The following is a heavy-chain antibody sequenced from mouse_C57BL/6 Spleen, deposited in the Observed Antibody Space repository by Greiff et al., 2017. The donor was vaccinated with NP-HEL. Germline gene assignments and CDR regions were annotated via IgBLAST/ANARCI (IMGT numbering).Heavy chain of an antibody. Sequence: EVMLVESGGGLVKPGGSLKLSCAASGFTFSSYAMSWVRQTPEKRLEWVATISDGGSYTYYPDNVKGRFTISRDNAKNNLYLQMSHLKSEDTAMYYCARVVDDYDDYAMDYWGQGTSVTVSS. CDR1: GFTFSSYA. CDR2: ISDGGSYT. V-gene: IGHV5-4*03. D-gene: IGHD2-4*01. J-gene: IGHJ4*01. CDR3: ARVVDDYDDYAMDY.